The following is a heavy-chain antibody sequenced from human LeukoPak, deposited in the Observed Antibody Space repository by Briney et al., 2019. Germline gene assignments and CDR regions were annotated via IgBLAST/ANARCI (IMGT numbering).Heavy chain of an antibody. CDR3: TGSSRSTRYYFDY. CDR1: GGSFSDYY. Sequence: PSETLSLTSAVHGGSFSDYYWSWIRQPPGKGLEWIGEIFHRGDPNYNPSLKSRVTISVYTSENQFSLNLSSVAATDSAVYFCTGSSRSTRYYFDYWGQGILVTVSS. CDR2: IFHRGDP. D-gene: IGHD6-6*01. V-gene: IGHV4-34*12. J-gene: IGHJ4*02.